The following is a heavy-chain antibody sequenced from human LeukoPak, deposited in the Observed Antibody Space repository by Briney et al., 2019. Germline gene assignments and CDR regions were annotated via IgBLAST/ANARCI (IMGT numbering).Heavy chain of an antibody. J-gene: IGHJ4*02. Sequence: GGSLRLSCAASGFTVSSNYMSWVRQALGKGLEWVSVIYSGGSTYYADSVKGRFTISRDNSKNTLYLQMNSLRAEDTAVYYCASNYYGSGSYYDDYWGQGTLVTVSS. D-gene: IGHD3-10*01. CDR1: GFTVSSNY. CDR3: ASNYYGSGSYYDDY. CDR2: IYSGGST. V-gene: IGHV3-53*01.